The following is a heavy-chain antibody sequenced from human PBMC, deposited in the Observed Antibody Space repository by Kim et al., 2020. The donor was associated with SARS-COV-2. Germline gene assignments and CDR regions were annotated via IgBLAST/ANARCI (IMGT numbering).Heavy chain of an antibody. Sequence: GGSLRLSCAASGFTFSRYWMSWVRQAPGKGLEWVANIKQDGSQKYYVDSVRGRFTISRDNAESSLYLQLNSLIVEDTAVYFCAGSLTSYFEYCGQRTLVTVSS. J-gene: IGHJ4*02. V-gene: IGHV3-7*01. CDR1: GFTFSRYW. CDR2: IKQDGSQK. CDR3: AGSLTSYFEY.